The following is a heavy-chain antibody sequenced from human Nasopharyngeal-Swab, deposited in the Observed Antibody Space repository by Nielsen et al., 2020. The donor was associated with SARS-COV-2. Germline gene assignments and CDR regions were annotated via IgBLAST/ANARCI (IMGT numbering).Heavy chain of an antibody. V-gene: IGHV3-11*01. J-gene: IGHJ3*02. Sequence: GESLMIPCAASGFLFSDYYLRWIRQAPGKGVEWVSFISDSGSQSHNADSVKGRFTISRDNTKNSLSLQMNSLRPDDTAVYYCVTATDHAFDIWGQGTVVTVSS. CDR1: GFLFSDYY. CDR2: ISDSGSQS. CDR3: VTATDHAFDI.